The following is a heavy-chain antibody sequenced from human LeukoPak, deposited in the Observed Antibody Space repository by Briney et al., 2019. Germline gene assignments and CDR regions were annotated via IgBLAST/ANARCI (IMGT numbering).Heavy chain of an antibody. CDR2: ISSSSSYI. CDR1: GFTFSSYS. Sequence: PGGSLRLPCAASGFTFSSYSMNWVRQAPGKGLEWVSSISSSSSYIYYADSVKGRFTVSRDNAKNSLYLQMNSLRAEDTAVYYCARVIAAATIDYWGQGILVTVSS. D-gene: IGHD6-13*01. CDR3: ARVIAAATIDY. V-gene: IGHV3-21*01. J-gene: IGHJ4*02.